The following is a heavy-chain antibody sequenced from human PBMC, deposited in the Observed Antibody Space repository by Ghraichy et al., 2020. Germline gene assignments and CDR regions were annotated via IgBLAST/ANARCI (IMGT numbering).Heavy chain of an antibody. Sequence: GVLRLSCAASGFSFSAFTMNWVSQAPGKGLEWVASISRSSSYIYYTDSVKGRFTIARDNANNSLHLQMNSLRAEDTAIYFCASGPDTNTWNIFWGQGALVTVSS. D-gene: IGHD1/OR15-1a*01. CDR3: ASGPDTNTWNIF. V-gene: IGHV3-21*01. J-gene: IGHJ4*02. CDR1: GFSFSAFT. CDR2: ISRSSSYI.